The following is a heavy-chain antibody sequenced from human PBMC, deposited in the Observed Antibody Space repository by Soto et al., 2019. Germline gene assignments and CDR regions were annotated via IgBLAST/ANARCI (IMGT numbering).Heavy chain of an antibody. CDR2: IIPIFGTA. D-gene: IGHD6-6*01. CDR1: GGTFISYA. CDR3: ARDSTGIAARPAYYYYGMDV. V-gene: IGHV1-69*13. J-gene: IGHJ6*02. Sequence: VKVSCNASGGTFISYAISWVRQAPGQGLEWMGGIIPIFGTANYAQKFQGRVTITADESTSTAYMELSSLRSEDTAVYYCARDSTGIAARPAYYYYGMDVWGQGTTVTVSS.